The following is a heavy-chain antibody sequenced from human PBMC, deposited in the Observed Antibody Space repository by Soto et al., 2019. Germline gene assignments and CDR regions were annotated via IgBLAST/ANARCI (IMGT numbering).Heavy chain of an antibody. CDR1: GYIFRSQG. Sequence: QVQLVQSGAEVKKPGASVMVSCRASGYIFRSQGVSWMRQAPGQGLEWMGWISPYNGNTNYAQNLQGRVTMTTDTSTSTAYMELRSLRADDTAVYYCARFEYRSTDPLGYAFDIWGQGTMVTVSS. CDR2: ISPYNGNT. V-gene: IGHV1-18*01. J-gene: IGHJ3*02. D-gene: IGHD6-6*01. CDR3: ARFEYRSTDPLGYAFDI.